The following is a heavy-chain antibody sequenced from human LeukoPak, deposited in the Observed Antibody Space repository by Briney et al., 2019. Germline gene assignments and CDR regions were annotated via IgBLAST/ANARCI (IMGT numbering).Heavy chain of an antibody. CDR1: AYTFTGYY. V-gene: IGHV1-2*02. Sequence: ASVKVSCKASAYTFTGYYMHWVRQAPGQGLEWMGWINPNRGDTHYAQKFQGRVTMTRDTSISTAYIGLSRLTSDDTAVYYCARALIEEATPDAFDIWGQGTMVAVSS. J-gene: IGHJ3*02. CDR3: ARALIEEATPDAFDI. CDR2: INPNRGDT. D-gene: IGHD1-26*01.